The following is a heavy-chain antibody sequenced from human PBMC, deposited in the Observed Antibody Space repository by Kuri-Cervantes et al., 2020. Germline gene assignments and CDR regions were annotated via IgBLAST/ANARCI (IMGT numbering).Heavy chain of an antibody. V-gene: IGHV4-34*01. CDR3: AIDFDLNWFDP. CDR1: GGSFNTYY. D-gene: IGHD3/OR15-3a*01. Sequence: SQTLSLTCAVYGGSFNTYYWSWIRQSPGRGLEWIGEINHSGSTNYNPSLKSRVTISVDTSKKQFSLKLTSVTAADTALYYCAIDFDLNWFDPWGQGTLVTVSS. J-gene: IGHJ5*02. CDR2: INHSGST.